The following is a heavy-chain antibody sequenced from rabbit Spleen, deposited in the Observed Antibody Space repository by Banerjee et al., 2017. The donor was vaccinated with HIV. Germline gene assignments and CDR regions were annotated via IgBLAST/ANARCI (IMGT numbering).Heavy chain of an antibody. CDR1: GFSVSSNG. CDR3: ARNYVNAFDP. CDR2: IDTNDGDT. J-gene: IGHJ2*01. D-gene: IGHD1-1*01. V-gene: IGHV1S45*01. Sequence: LEESGGGLVKPGGTLRLTCTVPGFSVSSNGICWVRQAPGKGLEWIACIDTNDGDTDYANWPKGRFTISKTSSTTVTLQMTSLTAADTATYFCARNYVNAFDPWGPGTLVTVS.